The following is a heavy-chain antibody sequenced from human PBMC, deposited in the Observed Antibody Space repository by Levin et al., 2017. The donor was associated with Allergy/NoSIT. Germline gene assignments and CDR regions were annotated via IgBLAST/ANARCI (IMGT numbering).Heavy chain of an antibody. V-gene: IGHV3-23*01. CDR2: ISGPVFPT. D-gene: IGHD2-8*02. Sequence: QAGGSLRLSCTASGFTFSNYAISWLRQAPGKRLEWVSTISGPVFPTYYADSVKGRFTVSRDNSKNMVYLQMNSLRVEDAVVYYCAKASLPSCTGATCYYFDYWAQGNLVTVSS. J-gene: IGHJ4*02. CDR3: AKASLPSCTGATCYYFDY. CDR1: GFTFSNYA.